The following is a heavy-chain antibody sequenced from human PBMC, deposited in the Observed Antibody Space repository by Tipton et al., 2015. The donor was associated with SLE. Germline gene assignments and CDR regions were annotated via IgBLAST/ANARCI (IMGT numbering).Heavy chain of an antibody. Sequence: LRLSCTVSGGSISNDNYYWNWIRHHPGKGLEWIGHIYNNGGTYYNPSLRGPVTISVNTPKTQFSLKLSSVTAADTAVYFCARHLQLPHIYSFYYYMDVWGKGTTVTVSS. J-gene: IGHJ6*03. V-gene: IGHV4-30-4*01. D-gene: IGHD2-2*01. CDR2: IYNNGGT. CDR1: GGSISNDNYY. CDR3: ARHLQLPHIYSFYYYMDV.